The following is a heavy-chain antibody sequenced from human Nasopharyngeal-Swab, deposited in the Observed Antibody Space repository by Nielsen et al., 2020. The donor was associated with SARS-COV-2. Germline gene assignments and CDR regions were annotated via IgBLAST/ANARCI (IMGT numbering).Heavy chain of an antibody. D-gene: IGHD3-10*01. CDR3: ARDKSGLLWFGELSP. J-gene: IGHJ5*02. V-gene: IGHV3-21*01. CDR2: ISRSSSYI. CDR1: GFTFSSYS. Sequence: GGSLRLSCAASGFTFSSYSMNWVRQAPGKGLEWVSSISRSSSYIYYADSVKGRFTISRDNAKNSLYLQMNSLRAEDTAVYYCARDKSGLLWFGELSPWGQGTLVTASS.